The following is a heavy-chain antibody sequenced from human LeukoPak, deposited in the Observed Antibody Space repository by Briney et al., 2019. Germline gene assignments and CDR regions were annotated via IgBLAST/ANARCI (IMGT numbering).Heavy chain of an antibody. J-gene: IGHJ4*02. CDR1: GGSISSYY. V-gene: IGHV4-59*08. D-gene: IGHD6-6*01. CDR3: ARARTHQADY. CDR2: IYYSGST. Sequence: PSETLSLTCTVSGGSISSYYWSWIRQPPGKGLEWIGYIYYSGSTNYNPSLKSRVTISVDTSKNQFSLKLSSVTAADTAVYYCARARTHQADYWGQGTLVTVSS.